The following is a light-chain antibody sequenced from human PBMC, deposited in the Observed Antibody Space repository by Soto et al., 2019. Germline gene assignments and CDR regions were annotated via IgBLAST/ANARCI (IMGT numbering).Light chain of an antibody. J-gene: IGKJ4*01. CDR3: QQYNTGPYF. CDR1: QTVSSH. V-gene: IGKV3-15*01. Sequence: VMTQSPATLSVSPGERATLSCRASQTVSSHLAWYQQKPGQAPRLLIYGASTRATDVPARFSGSGSGTEFTLTIRSRQCEVFAFYSCQQYNTGPYFLGGGTNWEIK. CDR2: GAS.